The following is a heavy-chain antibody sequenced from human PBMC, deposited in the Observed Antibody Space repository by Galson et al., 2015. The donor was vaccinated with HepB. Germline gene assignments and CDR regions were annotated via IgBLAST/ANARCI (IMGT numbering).Heavy chain of an antibody. CDR1: GFTFSSYS. Sequence: SLRLSCAASGFTFSSYSMNWVRQAPGKGLEWVSYISSSSSTIYYADSVKGRFTISRDNAKNSLHLQMNSLRDEDTAVYYCARDHDVVVVAAPYYYYGMDVWGQGTTVTVSS. J-gene: IGHJ6*02. CDR3: ARDHDVVVVAAPYYYYGMDV. CDR2: ISSSSSTI. D-gene: IGHD2-15*01. V-gene: IGHV3-48*02.